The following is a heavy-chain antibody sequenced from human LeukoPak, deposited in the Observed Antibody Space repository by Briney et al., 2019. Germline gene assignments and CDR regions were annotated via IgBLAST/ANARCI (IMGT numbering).Heavy chain of an antibody. D-gene: IGHD3-3*02. V-gene: IGHV3-64*01. J-gene: IGHJ5*02. CDR3: GRSVVGVSGWFDL. Sequence: PGGTLSFSCAASGFTFSSYAMHWVRQAPGKGLEYVSAISSNGDSTYYANSVKGRFTISRDNSKNTLYLQMGSLRAEDMAVYYCGRSVVGVSGWFDLGGQGKVVIVS. CDR1: GFTFSSYA. CDR2: ISSNGDST.